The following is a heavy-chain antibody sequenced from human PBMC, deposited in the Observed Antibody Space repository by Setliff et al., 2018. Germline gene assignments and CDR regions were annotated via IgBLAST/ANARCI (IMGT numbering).Heavy chain of an antibody. V-gene: IGHV5-51*01. CDR2: VFSGDSDT. CDR3: ARVVGADGIGIDY. Sequence: GESLKISCKGSGYRFTTYWIGWVRQMPGKGLEWMGIVFSGDSDTRYSPSFQGQVTMSADKSINTAYLQWSSLKASDSATYYCARVVGADGIGIDYWGQGTVVTVSS. D-gene: IGHD2-15*01. J-gene: IGHJ4*02. CDR1: GYRFTTYW.